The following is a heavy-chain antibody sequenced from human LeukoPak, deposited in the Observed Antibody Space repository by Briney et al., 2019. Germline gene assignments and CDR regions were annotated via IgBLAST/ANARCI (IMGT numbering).Heavy chain of an antibody. D-gene: IGHD3-22*01. CDR3: ARLGGHYYDSSGYQKIDY. CDR1: GGSISSYY. CDR2: IYYSGST. J-gene: IGHJ4*02. V-gene: IGHV4-59*01. Sequence: TSETLSLTCTVSGGSISSYYWSWIRQPPGKGLEWIGYIYYSGSTNYNPSLKSRVTISVDTSTNQFSLKLSSVTAADTAVYYCARLGGHYYDSSGYQKIDYWGQGTLVTVSS.